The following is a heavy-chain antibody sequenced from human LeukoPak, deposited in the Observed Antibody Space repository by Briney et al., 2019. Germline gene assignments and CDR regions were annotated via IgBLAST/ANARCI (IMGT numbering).Heavy chain of an antibody. CDR3: ARGANYYDSSAAFDY. CDR2: ISAYNGNT. Sequence: ASVKVSCKASGYTFTSYGISWVRQAPGQGLEWMGWISAYNGNTNYAQKLQGRVTMTTDTSTSTAYMGLRSLRSDDTAVYYCARGANYYDSSAAFDYWGQGTLVTVSS. V-gene: IGHV1-18*01. J-gene: IGHJ4*02. D-gene: IGHD3-22*01. CDR1: GYTFTSYG.